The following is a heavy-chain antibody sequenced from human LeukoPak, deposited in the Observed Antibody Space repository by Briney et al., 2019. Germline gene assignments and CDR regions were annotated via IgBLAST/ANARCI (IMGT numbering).Heavy chain of an antibody. J-gene: IGHJ4*02. CDR3: AGYSTGSGWYYYFDD. D-gene: IGHD6-19*01. Sequence: SETLSLTCTVSGGSISSSSYYWGWIRQPPGKGLEWIGSIYYSGDTHYSPSLKSRVTISVDTSTNQFSLKMSSVTAADTAVYYCAGYSTGSGWYYYFDDWGQGTLVTVSS. CDR2: IYYSGDT. V-gene: IGHV4-39*01. CDR1: GGSISSSSYY.